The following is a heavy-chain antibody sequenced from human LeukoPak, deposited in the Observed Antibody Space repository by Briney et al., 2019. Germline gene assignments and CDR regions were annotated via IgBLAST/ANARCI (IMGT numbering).Heavy chain of an antibody. Sequence: GGSLRLSCAASGFTFDDYGMSWVRQGPGKGLEWVSGINWNGGITGYADSVKGRFTISRDNAKNSLSLQMNSLRAEDTALYYCVRDFGSGTFYNAPLSFDYWGQGTLVTVSS. V-gene: IGHV3-20*04. D-gene: IGHD3-10*01. J-gene: IGHJ4*02. CDR2: INWNGGIT. CDR1: GFTFDDYG. CDR3: VRDFGSGTFYNAPLSFDY.